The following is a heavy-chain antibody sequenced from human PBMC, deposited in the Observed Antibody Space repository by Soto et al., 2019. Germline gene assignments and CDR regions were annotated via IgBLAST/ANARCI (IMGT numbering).Heavy chain of an antibody. CDR1: GGTFSSYS. CDR3: ASKVVRGVITTYGMDV. Sequence: SVKVSCKASGGTFSSYSISWVRQAPGQGLEWMGGIIPIFGTANYAQKFQGRVTITADESTSTAYMELSSLRSEDTAVYYCASKVVRGVITTYGMDVWGQGTTVTVSS. J-gene: IGHJ6*02. CDR2: IIPIFGTA. D-gene: IGHD3-10*01. V-gene: IGHV1-69*13.